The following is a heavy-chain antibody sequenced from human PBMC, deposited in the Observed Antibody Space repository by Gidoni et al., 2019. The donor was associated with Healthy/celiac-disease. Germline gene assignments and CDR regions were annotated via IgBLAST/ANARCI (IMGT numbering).Heavy chain of an antibody. CDR1: GFTFSDYY. D-gene: IGHD1-26*01. V-gene: IGHV3-11*06. J-gene: IGHJ6*02. CDR3: ARPRGRQFADV. CDR2: ISSSSSYT. Sequence: QVQLVESGGGLVKPGGSLRLSCAASGFTFSDYYMSWIRQAPGKGLEWVAYISSSSSYTNYADSVKGRFTISRDNAKNSLYLQMNSLRAEDTAVYYCARPRGRQFADVWGQGTTVTVSS.